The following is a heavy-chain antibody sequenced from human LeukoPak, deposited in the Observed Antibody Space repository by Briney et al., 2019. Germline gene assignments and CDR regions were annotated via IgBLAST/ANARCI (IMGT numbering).Heavy chain of an antibody. J-gene: IGHJ4*02. CDR3: ARAGWLRTKGYFDY. V-gene: IGHV4-34*01. D-gene: IGHD5-12*01. CDR2: INHSGST. Sequence: PSETPSPTPAVDGGSLTGFYWSWIPHPPGKGPGWVGEINHSGSTNYNPSLKSRVTISVDTSKNQFSLKLSSVTAADTAVYYCARAGWLRTKGYFDYWGQGTLVTVSS. CDR1: GGSLTGFY.